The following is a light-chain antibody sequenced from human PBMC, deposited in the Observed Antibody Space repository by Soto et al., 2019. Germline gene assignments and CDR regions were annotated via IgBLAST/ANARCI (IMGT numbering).Light chain of an antibody. CDR1: QSVSSN. J-gene: IGKJ1*01. Sequence: EIVMTQSPATLSVSPGERATLSCRASQSVSSNLAWYQQKPGQAPRLLIYGASTRATGIPARCSGSGSGTEFTLTISSLQSEDFAVDYCQHYNNWPRTFGQGTKVEIK. CDR2: GAS. CDR3: QHYNNWPRT. V-gene: IGKV3-15*01.